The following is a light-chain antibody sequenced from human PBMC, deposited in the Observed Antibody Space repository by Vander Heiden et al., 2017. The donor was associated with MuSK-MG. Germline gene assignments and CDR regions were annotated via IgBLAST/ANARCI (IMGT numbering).Light chain of an antibody. V-gene: IGKV1-39*01. CDR2: GAS. CDR3: QQSDNTPRT. J-gene: IGKJ1*01. Sequence: DIQMTQSPCSLSASVGDRVTITCRASQSIRSYLNWFQQKPGRAPKVLIYGASSLQSGVPSRFSGSGSGTDFTLTISSLQPEDFATYYCQQSDNTPRTFGQGTKVEIK. CDR1: QSIRSY.